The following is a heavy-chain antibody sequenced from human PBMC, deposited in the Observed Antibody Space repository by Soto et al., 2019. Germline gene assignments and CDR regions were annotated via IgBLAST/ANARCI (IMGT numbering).Heavy chain of an antibody. J-gene: IGHJ6*03. CDR1: GYSFTSNW. Sequence: GESLKISCKGSGYSFTSNWIGWVRQMPGKGLEWMGIIYPGDSDTRYSPSFQGQVTISADKSISTAYLQWSSLKASDTAMYYCARGSSSSVYYMDVWGKGTTVTVSS. D-gene: IGHD6-6*01. CDR3: ARGSSSSVYYMDV. V-gene: IGHV5-51*01. CDR2: IYPGDSDT.